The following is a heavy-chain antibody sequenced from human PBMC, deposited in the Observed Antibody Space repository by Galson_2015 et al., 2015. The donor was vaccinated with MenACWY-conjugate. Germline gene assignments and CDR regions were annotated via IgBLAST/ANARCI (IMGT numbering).Heavy chain of an antibody. D-gene: IGHD6-13*01. CDR1: GGTFSSYG. J-gene: IGHJ5*02. Sequence: SVKVSCKASGGTFSSYGISWVRQAPGQGLEWMGAIIPIFGAANYAQRFQGRVMMTADESTTTAYMELSSLRSEDTAVYYCARDGHSSTWSPFVWFAPSGQGTLVTVSS. V-gene: IGHV1-69*13. CDR3: ARDGHSSTWSPFVWFAP. CDR2: IIPIFGAA.